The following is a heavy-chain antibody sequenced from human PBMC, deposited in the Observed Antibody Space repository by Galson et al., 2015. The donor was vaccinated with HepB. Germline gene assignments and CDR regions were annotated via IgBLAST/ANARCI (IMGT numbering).Heavy chain of an antibody. CDR3: TSAYADYNSFPSGEFDY. J-gene: IGHJ4*02. V-gene: IGHV3-15*01. Sequence: SLRLSCAASGFPFSNFWMSWVRQAPGKGLEWVGRIKTSTDGETTEYGAPVRGRFTIPRDGSKNTLYLQMNTLETEDTAVYYCTSAYADYNSFPSGEFDYWGQGTLVTVSS. CDR2: IKTSTDGETT. D-gene: IGHD4-17*01. CDR1: GFPFSNFW.